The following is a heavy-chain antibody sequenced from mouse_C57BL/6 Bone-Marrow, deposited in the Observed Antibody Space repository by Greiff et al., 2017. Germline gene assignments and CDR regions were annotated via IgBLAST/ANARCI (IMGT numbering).Heavy chain of an antibody. Sequence: QVQLQQSGAELARPGASVKLSCKASGYTFTSYGISWVKQRTGQGLEWIGEIYPRSGNTYYNEKFKGKATLTADKSSSTAYMGLRSLTSEDSAVYFCARVYYYGRSFDYWGQGTTLTVSS. CDR2: IYPRSGNT. V-gene: IGHV1-81*01. CDR3: ARVYYYGRSFDY. CDR1: GYTFTSYG. D-gene: IGHD1-1*01. J-gene: IGHJ2*01.